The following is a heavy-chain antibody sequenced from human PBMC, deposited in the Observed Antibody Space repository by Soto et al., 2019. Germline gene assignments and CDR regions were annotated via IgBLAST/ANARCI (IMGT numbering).Heavy chain of an antibody. CDR1: GFTFSSYE. D-gene: IGHD6-19*01. V-gene: IGHV3-48*03. Sequence: EVQLVESGGGLVQPGGSLRLSCAASGFTFSSYEMNWVRQAPGKGLEWVSYISSSASTIYYADSVKGRFTISRDNAKNSLYLQMNSLRAADTAVYYWARGQYSSGGGYFDYWGQVTLVTVSS. CDR2: ISSSASTI. CDR3: ARGQYSSGGGYFDY. J-gene: IGHJ4*02.